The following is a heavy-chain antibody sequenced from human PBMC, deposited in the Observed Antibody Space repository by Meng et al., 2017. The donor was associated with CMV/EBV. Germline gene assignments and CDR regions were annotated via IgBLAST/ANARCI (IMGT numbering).Heavy chain of an antibody. CDR3: AGVGGGGIAAAGNDAFDI. J-gene: IGHJ3*02. CDR1: GYTFTGYY. Sequence: ASVKVSCKASGYTFTGYYMHWVRQAPGQGLEWMGWINPNSGGTNYAQKFQGRVTMTRDTSISTAYMELSRLRSDDTAVYYCAGVGGGGIAAAGNDAFDIWGQGTMVTVSS. V-gene: IGHV1-2*02. CDR2: INPNSGGT. D-gene: IGHD6-13*01.